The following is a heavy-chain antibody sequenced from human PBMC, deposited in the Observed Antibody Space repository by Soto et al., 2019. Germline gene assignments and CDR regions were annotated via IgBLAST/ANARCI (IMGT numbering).Heavy chain of an antibody. J-gene: IGHJ3*02. V-gene: IGHV3-30*02. CDR1: EFVFTNFA. Sequence: GGSLRLSCTASEFVFTNFAMHWVRQAPGKGLEWVASISFDGTNKYYADSVRGRFTISRDNSKNTLYLQMDSLRVEDTTVYYCTKGGHKPTGAAFYIWGQGTMVTVSS. CDR3: TKGGHKPTGAAFYI. CDR2: ISFDGTNK. D-gene: IGHD3-10*01.